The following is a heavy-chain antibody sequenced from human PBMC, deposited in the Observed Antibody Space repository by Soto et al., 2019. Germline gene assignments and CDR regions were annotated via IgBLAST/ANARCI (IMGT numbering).Heavy chain of an antibody. V-gene: IGHV4-39*01. CDR1: GDSISSGSYY. D-gene: IGHD3-3*01. J-gene: IGHJ4*02. CDR2: IYYSGST. Sequence: PLETLSLTCTVSGDSISSGSYYWGWIRQPPGKGLDWIGSIYYSGSTYYNPSLKSRVTISVDTSKNQFSLQLSSVTAADTAVYYCARHSGRDDSWTGSYMVGAPDYWGPGTLVTVSS. CDR3: ARHSGRDDSWTGSYMVGAPDY.